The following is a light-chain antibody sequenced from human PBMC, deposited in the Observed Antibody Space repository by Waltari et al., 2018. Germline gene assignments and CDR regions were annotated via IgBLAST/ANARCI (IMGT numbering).Light chain of an antibody. CDR3: QSFDNINHVV. Sequence: NFMLSQPHSVSESPGKTVTISCTRSSGSFASNYVHWYQQRPGSAPTTVIYEDNERPSGVTERFSGSIDSASNAATLTIAGLKTEDEADYYCQSFDNINHVVVGGGTKLTVL. CDR2: EDN. CDR1: SGSFASNY. V-gene: IGLV6-57*03. J-gene: IGLJ2*01.